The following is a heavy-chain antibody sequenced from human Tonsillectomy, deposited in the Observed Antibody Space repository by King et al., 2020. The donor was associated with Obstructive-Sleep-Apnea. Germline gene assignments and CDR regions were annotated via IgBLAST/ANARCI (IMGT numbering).Heavy chain of an antibody. D-gene: IGHD3-10*01. CDR3: AKALPRGGYYYGLDV. J-gene: IGHJ6*02. V-gene: IGHV3-30*18. CDR1: GFTFSGNG. CDR2: ISYDGSNT. Sequence: VQLVQSGGGVVQPGRSLRLSCAVSGFTFSGNGMHWVRQAPGKGLEWVAVISYDGSNTYYADSMKGRFTISRDNSKNTLYLQMNSLRAEDTAVYYCAKALPRGGYYYGLDVWGQGTTVTVSS.